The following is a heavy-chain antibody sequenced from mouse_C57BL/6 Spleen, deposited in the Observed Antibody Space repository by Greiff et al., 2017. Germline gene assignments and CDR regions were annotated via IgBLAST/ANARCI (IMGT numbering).Heavy chain of an antibody. Sequence: QVQLQQPGAELVMPGASVKLSCKASGYTFTSYWMHWVKQRPGQGLEWIGEIHPSDSYTNYNQKFKGKSTLTVDKSSSTAYMQLSSLTSEDSAVYFCAILDYWGQGTTRTVSS. CDR3: AILDY. CDR1: GYTFTSYW. J-gene: IGHJ2*01. V-gene: IGHV1-69*01. CDR2: IHPSDSYT.